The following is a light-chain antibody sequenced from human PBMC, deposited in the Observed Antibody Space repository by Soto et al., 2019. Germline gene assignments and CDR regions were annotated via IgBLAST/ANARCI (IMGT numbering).Light chain of an antibody. CDR1: QSISSW. Sequence: DIPLTQSPSTLSASVGDRVTITCRASQSISSWLAWYQQKPGKAPKLLIYDASSLESGVPSRFSGSGSGTEFTLTISSLQPDDFATYYCQQYNSYWAFAFGPGTKVDIK. CDR2: DAS. CDR3: QQYNSYWAFA. V-gene: IGKV1-5*01. J-gene: IGKJ3*01.